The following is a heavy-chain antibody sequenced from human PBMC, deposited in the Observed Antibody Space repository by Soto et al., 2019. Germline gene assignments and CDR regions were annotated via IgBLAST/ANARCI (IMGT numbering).Heavy chain of an antibody. CDR3: ARQNPYYDFWSGYSPPYGMDV. J-gene: IGHJ6*02. D-gene: IGHD3-3*01. CDR2: IYSGGST. CDR1: GFNVSSNY. Sequence: HPGGSLRLSCAASGFNVSSNYMNWVRQAPGKGLEWVSVIYSGGSTYYADSVKGRFTISRDNSKNTLYLQMNSLRAEDTAVYYCARQNPYYDFWSGYSPPYGMDVWGQGTTVTVSS. V-gene: IGHV3-53*01.